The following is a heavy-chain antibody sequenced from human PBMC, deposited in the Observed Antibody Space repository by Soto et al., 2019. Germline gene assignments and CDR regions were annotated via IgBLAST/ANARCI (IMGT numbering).Heavy chain of an antibody. Sequence: EVQLAESGGGLAQPGGSLRLSCAASGFTLSGYAMDWVRQAPGKGLEYVSGISSNGVGTYYANSVQGRFTISRDNSKNTVYLEMGSLRREDTAVYYCARRARPDFYYLDVWGKGTTVTVSS. V-gene: IGHV3-64*01. CDR3: ARRARPDFYYLDV. D-gene: IGHD6-6*01. CDR1: GFTLSGYA. J-gene: IGHJ6*03. CDR2: ISSNGVGT.